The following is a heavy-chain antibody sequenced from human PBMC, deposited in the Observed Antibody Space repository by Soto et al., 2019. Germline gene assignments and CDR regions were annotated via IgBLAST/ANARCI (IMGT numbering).Heavy chain of an antibody. Sequence: SETLSLTCAVYGGSFSGYYWSWIRQPPGKGLEWIGEINHSGSTNYNPSLKSRVTISVDTSKNQFSLKLSSVTAADTAVYYCARGACSSTSCYRGNWFEPWGQGTLVTVSS. J-gene: IGHJ5*02. CDR1: GGSFSGYY. V-gene: IGHV4-34*01. CDR3: ARGACSSTSCYRGNWFEP. D-gene: IGHD2-2*02. CDR2: INHSGST.